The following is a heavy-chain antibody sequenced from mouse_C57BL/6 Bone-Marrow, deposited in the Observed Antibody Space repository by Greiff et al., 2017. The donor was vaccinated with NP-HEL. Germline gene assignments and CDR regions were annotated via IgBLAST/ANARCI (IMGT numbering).Heavy chain of an antibody. CDR1: GFTFSSYG. CDR3: ARHGIAWFAY. J-gene: IGHJ3*01. CDR2: ISSGGSYT. Sequence: EVQLQQSGGDLVKPGGSLKLSCAASGFTFSSYGMSWVRQTPDKRLEWVATISSGGSYTYYPDSVKGRFTISRDNAKNTLYLQMSSLKSEDTAMYYCARHGIAWFAYWGQGTLVTVSA. D-gene: IGHD4-1*01. V-gene: IGHV5-6*01.